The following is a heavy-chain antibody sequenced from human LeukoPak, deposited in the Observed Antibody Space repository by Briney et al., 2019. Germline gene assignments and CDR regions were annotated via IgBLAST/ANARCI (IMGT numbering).Heavy chain of an antibody. CDR1: GYTFTSYG. Sequence: ASVKVSCKASGYTFTSYGISWVRQAPGQGLEWMGWISAYNGNTNYAQKLQGRVTMTTDTSTSAAYMELRSLRSDDTAVYYCARDQRSGGSCGYWGQGTLVTVSS. J-gene: IGHJ4*02. CDR3: ARDQRSGGSCGY. CDR2: ISAYNGNT. D-gene: IGHD2-15*01. V-gene: IGHV1-18*01.